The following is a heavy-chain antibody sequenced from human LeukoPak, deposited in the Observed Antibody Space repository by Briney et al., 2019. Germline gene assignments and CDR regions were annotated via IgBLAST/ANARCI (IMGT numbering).Heavy chain of an antibody. D-gene: IGHD1-1*01. V-gene: IGHV1-3*01. J-gene: IGHJ6*02. Sequence: ASVKVSCTASGYTFTSYAIHWVRQAPGQRLEWMGWINAGNGNTKYSQKFQGRVTITRDTSASTAYMELSSLRSEDTAVYYCALSGVSGTAPYYYYYGMDVWGQGTTVTVSS. CDR2: INAGNGNT. CDR1: GYTFTSYA. CDR3: ALSGVSGTAPYYYYYGMDV.